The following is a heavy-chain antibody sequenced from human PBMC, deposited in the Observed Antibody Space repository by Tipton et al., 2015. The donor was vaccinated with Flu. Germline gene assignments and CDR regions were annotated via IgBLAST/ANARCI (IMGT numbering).Heavy chain of an antibody. J-gene: IGHJ4*02. CDR3: ATFKRNPYYHFDY. CDR2: IHQSGTT. Sequence: TLSLTCAVSGYSIRSGYYWDWIRQPPGKGLEWIGSIHQSGTTYYKSSLKSRATISVDTSKNQFSLKLSSVTAADTAVYYCATFKRNPYYHFDYWGQGTLVTVSS. D-gene: IGHD3-10*01. CDR1: GYSIRSGYY. V-gene: IGHV4-38-2*01.